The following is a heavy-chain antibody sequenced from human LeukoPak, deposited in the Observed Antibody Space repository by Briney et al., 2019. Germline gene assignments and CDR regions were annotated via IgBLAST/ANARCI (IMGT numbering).Heavy chain of an antibody. CDR1: GFTFSSYG. Sequence: GGSLRLSCAASGFTFSSYGMNWVRQAPGKGLEWVAVIWYDGSNKYYADSVKGRFTISRDNSKNTLYLQMNSLRAEDTAVYYCARAKGTYSSSYDAFDIWGQGTMVTVSS. CDR3: ARAKGTYSSSYDAFDI. V-gene: IGHV3-33*01. D-gene: IGHD6-13*01. J-gene: IGHJ3*02. CDR2: IWYDGSNK.